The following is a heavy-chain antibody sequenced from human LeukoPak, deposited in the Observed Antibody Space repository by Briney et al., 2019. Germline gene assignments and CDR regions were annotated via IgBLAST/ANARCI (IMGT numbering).Heavy chain of an antibody. V-gene: IGHV1-18*01. CDR1: GYTFTSYG. J-gene: IGHJ3*02. Sequence: ASVKVSCKASGYTFTSYGITWVRQAPGQGLEWMGYISAYNGDTDYAQKFQGRVTMTRDTSTSTVYMELSSLRSEDTAVYYCATGIYYYDSSGYSDAFDIWGQGTMVTVSS. CDR2: ISAYNGDT. D-gene: IGHD3-22*01. CDR3: ATGIYYYDSSGYSDAFDI.